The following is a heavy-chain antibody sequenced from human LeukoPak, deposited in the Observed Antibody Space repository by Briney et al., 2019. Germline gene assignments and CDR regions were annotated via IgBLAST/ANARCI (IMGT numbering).Heavy chain of an antibody. Sequence: SETLSLTCTVSGYSISSGYYWGWIRPPPGKGLEWVGSIYHSGSTYYNPSLKSRVTISVDTSKNQFSLKLSSVTAADTAVYYCARIAAAYGPRTYWGQGTLVTVSS. V-gene: IGHV4-38-2*02. CDR3: ARIAAAYGPRTY. CDR2: IYHSGST. D-gene: IGHD6-13*01. J-gene: IGHJ4*02. CDR1: GYSISSGYY.